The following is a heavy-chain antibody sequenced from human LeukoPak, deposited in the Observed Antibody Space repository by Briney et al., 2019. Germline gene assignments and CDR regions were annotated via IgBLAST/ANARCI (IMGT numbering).Heavy chain of an antibody. CDR2: IKQDGSET. Sequence: PGGSLRLSCAASGFMFSTYWMTWIRQGPGKGLEWVASIKQDGSETYYVDSEKGGFTISRDNAKNSLYLQMNSLRAEDTAVYYCARSGQQRWYYYGMDVWGQGTRVTVSS. V-gene: IGHV3-7*01. J-gene: IGHJ6*02. CDR1: GFMFSTYW. CDR3: ARSGQQRWYYYGMDV. D-gene: IGHD6-13*01.